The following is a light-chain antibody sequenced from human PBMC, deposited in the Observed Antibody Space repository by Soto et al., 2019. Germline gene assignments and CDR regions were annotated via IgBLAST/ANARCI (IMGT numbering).Light chain of an antibody. CDR3: QSYDSSLSGYV. CDR1: SSNIGAGYD. J-gene: IGLJ1*01. V-gene: IGLV1-40*01. CDR2: VNG. Sequence: QSVLTQPPSVSGAPGQRITISCTGSSSNIGAGYDVHWYQQLPGTAPKLLIYVNGNRPSGVPDRFSGSRSGTSASLAITGLQAEDEADYYCQSYDSSLSGYVFGTGTKLTVL.